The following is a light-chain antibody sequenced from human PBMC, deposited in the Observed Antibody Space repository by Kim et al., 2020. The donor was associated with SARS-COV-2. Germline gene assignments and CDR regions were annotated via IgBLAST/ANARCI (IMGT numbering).Light chain of an antibody. J-gene: IGLJ2*01. Sequence: QPVLTQSPSASASLGASVRLTYTLSSGHSSYAIAWHQQHPEKGPRYLMKLNSDGSHSKGDGIPDRFSGSSSGAERYLTISSLQSEDEADYYCQTWGTGIQLFGGGTQLTVL. CDR2: LNSDGSH. CDR1: SGHSSYA. V-gene: IGLV4-69*01. CDR3: QTWGTGIQL.